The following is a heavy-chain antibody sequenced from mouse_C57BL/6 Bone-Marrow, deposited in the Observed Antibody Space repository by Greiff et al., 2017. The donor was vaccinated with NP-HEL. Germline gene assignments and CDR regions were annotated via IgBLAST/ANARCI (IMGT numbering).Heavy chain of an antibody. V-gene: IGHV1-26*01. Sequence: VPLQQSGPELVKPGASVKISCKASGYPFTDYYMNWVKQSHGTRLACIVDIHPNNGGNSYNQKFKGKATLTVDKSSSTAYMELRSLTSEDSAVYYCARATYYDYDGAMDFWGQGTSVTVSS. D-gene: IGHD2-4*01. CDR1: GYPFTDYY. J-gene: IGHJ4*01. CDR2: IHPNNGGN. CDR3: ARATYYDYDGAMDF.